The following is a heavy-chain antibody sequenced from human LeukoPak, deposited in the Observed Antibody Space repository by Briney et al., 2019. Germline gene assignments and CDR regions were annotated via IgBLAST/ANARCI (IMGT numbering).Heavy chain of an antibody. CDR2: IKEDGSES. V-gene: IGHV3-7*03. CDR3: ARFPRDPWRFDY. J-gene: IGHJ4*02. CDR1: GLTFSNYW. Sequence: PGGSLRLSCAASGLTFSNYWMDWVRQAPGKGLEWVANIKEDGSESYYVDSVKGRFTISRDNTKNSLYLQMNSLRAEDTAVYYCARFPRDPWRFDYWGQGTLVTVSS. D-gene: IGHD5-12*01.